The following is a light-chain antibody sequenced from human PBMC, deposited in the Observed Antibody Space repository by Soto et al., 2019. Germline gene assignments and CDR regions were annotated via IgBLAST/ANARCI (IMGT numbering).Light chain of an antibody. Sequence: KVMTQSPSTLSVSPGERGALSCRASQSARISLGWYQQKPGQAPRLLIYDVSTRATGVPARFSGSGSGTEFTLTISSPQSEDFAVYYCQQYNNWPPTFGQGTKVAI. V-gene: IGKV3-15*01. CDR3: QQYNNWPPT. CDR2: DVS. CDR1: QSARIS. J-gene: IGKJ1*01.